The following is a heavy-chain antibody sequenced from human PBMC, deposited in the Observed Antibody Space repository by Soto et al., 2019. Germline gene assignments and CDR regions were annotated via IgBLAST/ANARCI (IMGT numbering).Heavy chain of an antibody. V-gene: IGHV4-34*01. D-gene: IGHD2-15*01. CDR2: INHSGST. CDR3: ASRGGYCSGGSCYVWYYYGMDV. J-gene: IGHJ6*02. Sequence: ASETLSLTCAVYGGSFSGYYWSWIRQPPGKGLEWIGEINHSGSTNYNPSLKSRVTISVDTSKNQFSLKLSSVTAADTAVYYCASRGGYCSGGSCYVWYYYGMDVWGQGTTVTVSS. CDR1: GGSFSGYY.